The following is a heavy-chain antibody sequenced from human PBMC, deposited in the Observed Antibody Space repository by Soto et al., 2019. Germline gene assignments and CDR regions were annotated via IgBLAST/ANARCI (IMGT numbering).Heavy chain of an antibody. V-gene: IGHV1-69*08. CDR2: IIPILGIA. Sequence: QVQLVQSGAEVKKPGSSVKVSCKASGGTFSSYTISWVRQAPGQGLEWMGRIIPILGIANYSQKFQGRVTITADKSTSTAYMARSSLRSEDTAVYYCARDRGDGYNNIWGQGTMVTVSS. CDR3: ARDRGDGYNNI. D-gene: IGHD3-10*01. CDR1: GGTFSSYT. J-gene: IGHJ3*02.